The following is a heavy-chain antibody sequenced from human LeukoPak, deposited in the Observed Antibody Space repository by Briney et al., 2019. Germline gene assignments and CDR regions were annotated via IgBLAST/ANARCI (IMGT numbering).Heavy chain of an antibody. D-gene: IGHD4-23*01. CDR3: ARDLLVVTNWYFDL. V-gene: IGHV4-4*07. J-gene: IGHJ2*01. CDR1: GGSISSYY. Sequence: PSEALSPTCTLSGGSISSYYWSWIRQPAGKGLEWIRRIYTSGSTKYNPSIKSRVTMSVYTSKNQFSLKLSSVTAADTAVYYCARDLLVVTNWYFDLWGRGTLVTVSS. CDR2: IYTSGST.